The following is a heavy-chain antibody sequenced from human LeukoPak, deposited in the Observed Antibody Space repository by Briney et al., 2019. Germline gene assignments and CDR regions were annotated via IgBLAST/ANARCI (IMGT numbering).Heavy chain of an antibody. CDR2: IYYSGST. V-gene: IGHV4-39*02. D-gene: IGHD2-15*01. CDR1: GGSISSSSYY. J-gene: IGHJ3*02. Sequence: PSETLSLTCTVSGGSISSSSYYWGWIRQPPGKGLEWIGSIYYSGSTYYNPSLKSRVTISVATSKNQFSLKLSSVTAADTAVYYCARETEMVGAFDIWGQGTMVTVSS. CDR3: ARETEMVGAFDI.